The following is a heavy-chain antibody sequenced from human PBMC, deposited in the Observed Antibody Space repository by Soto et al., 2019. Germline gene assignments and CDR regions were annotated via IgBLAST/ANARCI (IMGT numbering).Heavy chain of an antibody. CDR2: IYSGGST. CDR1: GFTVSSNY. D-gene: IGHD6-13*01. CDR3: ARGRGDSSLVGAFDS. V-gene: IGHV3-53*02. Sequence: EVQLVETGGGLIQPGGSLRLSCAASGFTVSSNYMSWVRQAPGKGLEWVSGIYSGGSTYDADSVKGRFTISRDNSKHALYLQMSSLRAEDTAVYDCARGRGDSSLVGAFDSGGQVTTVT. J-gene: IGHJ3*02.